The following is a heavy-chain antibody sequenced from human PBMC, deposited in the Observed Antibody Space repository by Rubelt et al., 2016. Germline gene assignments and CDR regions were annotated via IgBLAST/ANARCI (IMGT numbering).Heavy chain of an antibody. D-gene: IGHD6-19*01. CDR1: VASITSSSYY. CDR3: ARRPRGWNFDY. CDR2: IYYSGRP. J-gene: IGHJ4*02. V-gene: IGHV4-39*01. Sequence: QLQLQESGPGLVKPSETLSLTCTVSVASITSSSYYWGWISQPTGKGLEWIGYIYYSGRPYYHPSLKRRATISVDTSKNQSSLKLSSGTAADTAVYYCARRPRGWNFDYWGQGTLVTVSS.